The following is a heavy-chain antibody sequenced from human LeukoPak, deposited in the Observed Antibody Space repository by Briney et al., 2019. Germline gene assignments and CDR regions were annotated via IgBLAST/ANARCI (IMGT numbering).Heavy chain of an antibody. V-gene: IGHV1-58*02. CDR1: GFTFTSSA. D-gene: IGHD5-12*01. J-gene: IGHJ6*02. CDR3: AAAGSGYDLGLDYYYGMDV. Sequence: SVKVSCKASGFTFTSSAMQWVRQARGQRLEWIGWIVVGSGNTNYAQKFQERVTITRDMSTSTAYMELSSLRSEDTAVYYCAAAGSGYDLGLDYYYGMDVWGQGTTVTVSS. CDR2: IVVGSGNT.